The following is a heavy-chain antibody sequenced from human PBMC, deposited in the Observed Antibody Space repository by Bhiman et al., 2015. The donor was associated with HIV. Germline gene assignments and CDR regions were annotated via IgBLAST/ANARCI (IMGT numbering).Heavy chain of an antibody. Sequence: QVQLVESGGGLVKPGGSLRLSCAASGFTFSDYYIHWIRQAPGKGLEWVSYMSSSGFTIYYADSVKGRFTISRDNAKKSVFLHMNSLKAEDTAVYYCARAGETERQNYYYYMDVWGKGTTVTVSS. V-gene: IGHV3-11*04. CDR2: MSSSGFTI. CDR1: GFTFSDYY. CDR3: ARAGETERQNYYYYMDV. D-gene: IGHD1-1*01. J-gene: IGHJ6*03.